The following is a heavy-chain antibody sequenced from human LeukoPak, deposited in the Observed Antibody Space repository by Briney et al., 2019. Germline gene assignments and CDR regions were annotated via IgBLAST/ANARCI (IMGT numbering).Heavy chain of an antibody. V-gene: IGHV1-18*01. D-gene: IGHD3-10*01. J-gene: IGHJ5*02. Sequence: ASVKVSCKASGYTFTSYGINWVRQAPGQGLDWPRCISAHNGDTNYAQEFQGRVTMTRNTSISTAYMELSSLRSEDTAVYYCARADYYGSGSSIRRKFDPWGQGTLVTVSS. CDR3: ARADYYGSGSSIRRKFDP. CDR1: GYTFTSYG. CDR2: ISAHNGDT.